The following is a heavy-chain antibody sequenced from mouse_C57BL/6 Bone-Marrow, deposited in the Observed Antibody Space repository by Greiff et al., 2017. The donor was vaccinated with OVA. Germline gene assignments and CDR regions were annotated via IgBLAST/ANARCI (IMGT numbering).Heavy chain of an antibody. D-gene: IGHD2-5*01. CDR3: ARRDYSNPYYFDY. J-gene: IGHJ2*01. CDR1: GFTFSSYG. CDR2: ISSGGSYT. Sequence: DVHLVESGGDLVKPGGSLKLSCAASGFTFSSYGMSWVRQTPDKRLEWVATISSGGSYTYYPDSVKGRFTISRDNAKNTLYLQMSSLKSEDTAMYYCARRDYSNPYYFDYWGQGTTLTVSS. V-gene: IGHV5-6*01.